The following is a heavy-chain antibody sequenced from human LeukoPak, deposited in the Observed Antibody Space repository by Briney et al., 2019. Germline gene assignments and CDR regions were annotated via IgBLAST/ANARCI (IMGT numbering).Heavy chain of an antibody. V-gene: IGHV4-39*01. Sequence: SDTLSLTCTVSGVSITNPFYSWAWIRQPPGKGLEWFGSIHSSGNTYYNPSLKSRVTISVDTSKDQFSLKLSSVTAADTAVYYCARRCTNGVCGYWGQGTLVTVSS. D-gene: IGHD2-8*01. J-gene: IGHJ4*02. CDR3: ARRCTNGVCGY. CDR1: GVSITNPFYS. CDR2: IHSSGNT.